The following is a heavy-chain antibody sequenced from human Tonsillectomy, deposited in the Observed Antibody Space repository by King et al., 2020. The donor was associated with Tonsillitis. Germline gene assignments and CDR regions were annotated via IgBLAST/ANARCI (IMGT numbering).Heavy chain of an antibody. CDR1: GYTFTSYD. D-gene: IGHD3-10*01. Sequence: VQLVESGAEVKKPGASVKVSCKASGYTFTSYDINWVRQATGQGLEWMGWMNPNSGNTGYAQKFQGRVTMTRNTSISTAYMELSSLRSEDTAVYYCARGFHGSGSYYFDYWGQGALVTVSS. V-gene: IGHV1-8*01. CDR3: ARGFHGSGSYYFDY. J-gene: IGHJ4*02. CDR2: MNPNSGNT.